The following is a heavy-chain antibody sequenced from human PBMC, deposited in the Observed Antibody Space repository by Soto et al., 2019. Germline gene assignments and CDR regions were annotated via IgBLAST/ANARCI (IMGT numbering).Heavy chain of an antibody. CDR2: ISYDGSNK. V-gene: IGHV3-30-3*01. J-gene: IGHJ6*02. CDR3: ARSGSSFSRDPPKVYDILTGYYGPRGNYYYYGMDV. Sequence: GGSLRLSCAASGFTFSSYAMHWVRQAPGKGLEWVAVISYDGSNKYYADSVKGRFTISRDNSKNTLYLQMNSLRAEDTAVYYCARSGSSFSRDPPKVYDILTGYYGPRGNYYYYGMDVWGQGTTVTVSS. CDR1: GFTFSSYA. D-gene: IGHD3-9*01.